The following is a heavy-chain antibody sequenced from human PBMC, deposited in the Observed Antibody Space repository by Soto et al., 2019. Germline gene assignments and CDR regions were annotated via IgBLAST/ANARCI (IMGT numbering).Heavy chain of an antibody. V-gene: IGHV5-51*01. Sequence: PXESLTMSFRGYGYSFASYWIGLVRQMPGKDLEWMGIIYPGDSDTRYSPSFQGQVTISADKSLRTAYLQWTSLKASDTALYYCARTRSFTLGFYYDGMDVWGQGTTVTVYS. CDR1: GYSFASYW. J-gene: IGHJ6*02. CDR2: IYPGDSDT. D-gene: IGHD6-6*01. CDR3: ARTRSFTLGFYYDGMDV.